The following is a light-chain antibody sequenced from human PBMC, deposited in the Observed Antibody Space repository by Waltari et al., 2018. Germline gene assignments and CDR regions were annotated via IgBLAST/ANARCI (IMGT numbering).Light chain of an antibody. CDR3: LLYSSGGQLGV. CDR1: TGAVTSRSY. V-gene: IGLV7-43*01. J-gene: IGLJ3*02. Sequence: QTVVTQEPSLTVSPGGTVTLTCASSTGAVTSRSYPNWFQQKPGQPPRALVYNTRNKYSWTPARFSGALLGGKAALTLSDVQPEDEAAYYCLLYSSGGQLGVFGGGTKLTVL. CDR2: NTR.